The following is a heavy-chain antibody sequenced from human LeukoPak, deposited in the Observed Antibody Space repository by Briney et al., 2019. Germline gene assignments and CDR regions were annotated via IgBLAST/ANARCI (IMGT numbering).Heavy chain of an antibody. Sequence: PSETLSLTCTVSGGSISSGGYYWSWIRQHPGKGLEWIGYIYYSGSTYYNPSLKSRVTISVDTSKNQFSLKLSSVTAADTAVYYCARAVGSIGTTFYYYYYYGMDVWGQGTTVTVSS. J-gene: IGHJ6*02. V-gene: IGHV4-31*03. CDR1: GGSISSGGYY. D-gene: IGHD1-1*01. CDR3: ARAVGSIGTTFYYYYYYGMDV. CDR2: IYYSGST.